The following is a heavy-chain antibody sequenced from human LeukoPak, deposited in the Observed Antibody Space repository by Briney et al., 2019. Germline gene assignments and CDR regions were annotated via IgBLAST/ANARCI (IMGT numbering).Heavy chain of an antibody. CDR1: GFTLSSYT. Sequence: GGSLRLSCAASGFTLSSYTMYWVRQAPGRGLVWVARFTSDGNSMTYADFVKGRFTVSRDIAKNTLNLQMNSLRAEDTAVYYCARAQVGTPTDCWGQGTLVTVSS. D-gene: IGHD1-26*01. J-gene: IGHJ4*02. V-gene: IGHV3-74*01. CDR2: FTSDGNSM. CDR3: ARAQVGTPTDC.